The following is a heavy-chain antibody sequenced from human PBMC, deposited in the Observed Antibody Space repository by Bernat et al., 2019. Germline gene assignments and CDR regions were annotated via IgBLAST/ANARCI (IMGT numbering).Heavy chain of an antibody. CDR1: GFTFSSFG. V-gene: IGHV3-23*04. D-gene: IGHD3-10*01. CDR3: AKVWFGSYYYYYGMDV. J-gene: IGHJ6*02. Sequence: VQLVESGGGVVQPGRSLRLSCAASGFTFSSFGMHWVRQAPGKGLEWVSAISGSGGSTYYADSVKGRFTISRDNSKNTLYLQMNSLRAEDTAVYYCAKVWFGSYYYYYGMDVWGQGTTVTVSS. CDR2: ISGSGGST.